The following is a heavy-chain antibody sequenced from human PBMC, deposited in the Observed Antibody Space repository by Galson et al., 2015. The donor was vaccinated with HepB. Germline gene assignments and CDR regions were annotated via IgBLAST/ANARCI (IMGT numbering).Heavy chain of an antibody. CDR3: VRRPNYYDSGGYWGEVDY. CDR1: GFSLSTSGVG. CDR2: IYWDDDK. Sequence: PALVKPTQTLTLPCTFSGFSLSTSGVGVGWLRQPPGKALEWLAVIYWDDDKRYSPSLKSRLTITKDTSKNQVVLTMTNMDPVDTATYYCVRRPNYYDSGGYWGEVDYWGQGTLVTVSS. D-gene: IGHD3-22*01. J-gene: IGHJ4*02. V-gene: IGHV2-5*02.